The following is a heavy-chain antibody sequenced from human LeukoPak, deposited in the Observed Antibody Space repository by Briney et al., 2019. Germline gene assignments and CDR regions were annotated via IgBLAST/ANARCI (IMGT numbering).Heavy chain of an antibody. CDR3: ARGGMIRRRDGYNPTSYYYYGMDV. V-gene: IGHV1-46*01. CDR2: INPSGGST. Sequence: ASVKVSCKASGYTFTSYYMHWVRQAPGQGLEWMGIINPSGGSTSYAQKFQGRVTMTRDTSTSTVYMELSSLRSEDTAVYYCARGGMIRRRDGYNPTSYYYYGMDVWGQGTTVTVSS. J-gene: IGHJ6*02. CDR1: GYTFTSYY. D-gene: IGHD5-24*01.